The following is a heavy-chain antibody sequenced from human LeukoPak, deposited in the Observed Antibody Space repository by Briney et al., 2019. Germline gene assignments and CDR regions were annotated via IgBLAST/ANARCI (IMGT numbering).Heavy chain of an antibody. CDR2: INPNSGGT. Sequence: WASVKVSCKASGYTFTGYYMHWVRQAPGQGLGWMGRINPNSGGTNYAQKFQGRVTMTRDTSISTAYMELSRLRSDDTAVYYCASLYYDSSGYYLFDYWGQGTLVTVSS. J-gene: IGHJ4*02. D-gene: IGHD3-22*01. CDR1: GYTFTGYY. V-gene: IGHV1-2*06. CDR3: ASLYYDSSGYYLFDY.